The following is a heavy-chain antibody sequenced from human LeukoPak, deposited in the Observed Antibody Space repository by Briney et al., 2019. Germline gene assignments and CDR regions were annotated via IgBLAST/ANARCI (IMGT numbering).Heavy chain of an antibody. Sequence: QTGGSLRLSCAASGFTFSAYSMNWVRQAPGKGLEWASFISGGGGTIYYADSVKGRFTISRDNAKNSLQLQMDSRRVEDTAVYYCARNQEIDYYDSSGFYWGVEYWGQGTLVTVSS. CDR3: ARNQEIDYYDSSGFYWGVEY. CDR1: GFTFSAYS. J-gene: IGHJ4*02. D-gene: IGHD3-22*01. V-gene: IGHV3-48*01. CDR2: ISGGGGTI.